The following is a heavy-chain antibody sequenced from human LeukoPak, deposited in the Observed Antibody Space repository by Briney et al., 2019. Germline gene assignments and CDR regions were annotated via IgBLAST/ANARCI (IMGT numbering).Heavy chain of an antibody. J-gene: IGHJ3*02. Sequence: GGSLRLSCAASGFTFSSYSMNWVRQAPGKGLEWVSSISSSSSYIYYADSVKGRFTISRDNAKNSLYLQMNSLRAEDTAVYYCARDSPYYYDREAFDIWGQGTMVTVSS. V-gene: IGHV3-21*01. CDR2: ISSSSSYI. CDR3: ARDSPYYYDREAFDI. D-gene: IGHD3-22*01. CDR1: GFTFSSYS.